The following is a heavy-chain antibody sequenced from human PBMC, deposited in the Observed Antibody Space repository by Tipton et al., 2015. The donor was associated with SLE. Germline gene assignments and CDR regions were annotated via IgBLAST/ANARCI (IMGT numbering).Heavy chain of an antibody. CDR2: GYYRGST. CDR1: GASISRSNYY. D-gene: IGHD3/OR15-3a*01. Sequence: TLSLTCNVSGASISRSNYYWGWIRQSPGKGLEWIGSGYYRGSTYYNPSLRSRVTISLDTSKNQFSLKLSSVTAADTAVYYCASARRDWDSYYYYYYYMDVWGKGTTVTVSS. V-gene: IGHV4-39*07. CDR3: ASARRDWDSYYYYYYYMDV. J-gene: IGHJ6*03.